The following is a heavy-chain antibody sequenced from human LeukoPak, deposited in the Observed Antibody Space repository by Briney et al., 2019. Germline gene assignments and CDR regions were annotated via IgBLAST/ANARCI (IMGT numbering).Heavy chain of an antibody. V-gene: IGHV4-61*01. D-gene: IGHD6-13*01. Sequence: PSETLSLTCTVSGGSVSSGSYYWSWIRQPPGKGLEWIGYIYYSGSTNYNLSLKSRVTISVDTSKNQFSLKLSSVTAADTAVYYCARDGRWYGYFDYWGQGTLVTVSS. CDR3: ARDGRWYGYFDY. J-gene: IGHJ4*02. CDR2: IYYSGST. CDR1: GGSVSSGSYY.